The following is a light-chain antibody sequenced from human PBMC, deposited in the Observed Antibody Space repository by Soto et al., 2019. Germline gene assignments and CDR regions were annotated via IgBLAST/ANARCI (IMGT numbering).Light chain of an antibody. CDR2: GAS. Sequence: EIVLTQSPGTLSLSPGERATLSCRASQSVSSSYLAWYQQKPGLAPRLLMYGASSRDTGIPDRFIGSGSGTDFSLTISRLEREDFAVYYWQQYGSSPWTFGQGTKVEIK. J-gene: IGKJ1*01. CDR3: QQYGSSPWT. V-gene: IGKV3-20*01. CDR1: QSVSSSY.